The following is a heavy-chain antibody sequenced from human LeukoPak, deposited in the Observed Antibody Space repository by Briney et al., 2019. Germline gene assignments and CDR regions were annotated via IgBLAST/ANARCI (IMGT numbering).Heavy chain of an antibody. V-gene: IGHV3-30-3*01. CDR3: ARDQAAAGPGVYFDY. J-gene: IGHJ4*02. D-gene: IGHD6-13*01. CDR1: GFTFSSYA. CDR2: ISYDGSNK. Sequence: GGSLRLSCAASGFTFSSYAMHWVRQAPGKGLEWVAVISYDGSNKYYADSVKGRFTISRDNSKSTLYLQVNSLRAEDTAVYYCARDQAAAGPGVYFDYWGQGTLVTVSS.